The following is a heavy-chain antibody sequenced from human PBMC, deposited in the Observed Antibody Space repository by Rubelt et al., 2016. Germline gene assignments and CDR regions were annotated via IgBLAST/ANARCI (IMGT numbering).Heavy chain of an antibody. CDR3: ASSRRGYYYGMDV. D-gene: IGHD3-10*01. V-gene: IGHV4-34*01. CDR1: GGSFSGYY. J-gene: IGHJ6*02. Sequence: QVQLQQWGAGLLKPSETLSLTCAVYGGSFSGYYWSWIRQPTGKGLEWIGEINHSGSTDYNPSLKSRVTISGDTSKNQFSLKPSSVTAADTAVDYCASSRRGYYYGMDVWGQGTTVTVSS. CDR2: INHSGST.